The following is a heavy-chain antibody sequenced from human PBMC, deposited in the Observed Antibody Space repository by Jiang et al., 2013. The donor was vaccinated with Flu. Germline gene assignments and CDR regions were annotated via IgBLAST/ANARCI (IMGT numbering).Heavy chain of an antibody. J-gene: IGHJ4*02. Sequence: VQLVESEPEVKKPGASVKVSCKASGYTFPDYYIHWVRQAPGQGLEWMGIINPRSGSASYTQKFQGRVTMSRDPSTSTVYMELSSLRSEDTAVYYCARKGGLPALPFDYWGQGTLVTVSS. CDR2: INPRSGSA. V-gene: IGHV1-46*01. CDR1: GYTFPDYY. CDR3: ARKGGLPALPFDY. D-gene: IGHD3-16*01.